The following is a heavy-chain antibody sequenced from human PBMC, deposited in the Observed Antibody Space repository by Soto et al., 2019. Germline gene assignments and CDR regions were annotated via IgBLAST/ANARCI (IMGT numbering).Heavy chain of an antibody. CDR3: ARDHAIAVAGLDY. Sequence: GGSLRLSCAASGFTFSSYWMSWVRRAPGKGLEWVANIKQDGSEKYYVDSVKGRFTISRDNAKNSLYLQMNSLRAEDTAVYYCARDHAIAVAGLDYWGQGTLVTVSS. CDR1: GFTFSSYW. D-gene: IGHD6-19*01. V-gene: IGHV3-7*04. CDR2: IKQDGSEK. J-gene: IGHJ4*02.